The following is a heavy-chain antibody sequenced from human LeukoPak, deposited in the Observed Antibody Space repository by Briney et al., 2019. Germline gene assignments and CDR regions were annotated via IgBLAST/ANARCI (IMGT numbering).Heavy chain of an antibody. D-gene: IGHD6-13*01. CDR3: AKDSVSSWLPYYYYGMDV. CDR1: GFTFSSYG. CDR2: IGYDGRNK. J-gene: IGHJ6*02. Sequence: PGGSLRLSCAASGFTFSSYGIHWVRQAPGKGLEWVTFIGYDGRNKYYADSVKGRFTISRDNSKNTLYLQMNSLRAEDTAVYYCAKDSVSSWLPYYYYGMDVWGQGTTVTVPS. V-gene: IGHV3-30*02.